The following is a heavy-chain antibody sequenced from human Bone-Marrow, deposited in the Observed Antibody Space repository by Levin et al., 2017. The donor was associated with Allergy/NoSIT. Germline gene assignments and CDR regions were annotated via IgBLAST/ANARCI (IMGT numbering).Heavy chain of an antibody. CDR1: GYAFSRYG. D-gene: IGHD3-3*01. V-gene: IGHV1-18*01. CDR2: ISVDNGNT. Sequence: GESLKISCKASGYAFSRYGISWVRQAPGQGLEWMGWISVDNGNTNYAQKFQGRVTMTTETSTSTAYMELRSLRFDDTAIYYCARVPTIFGVVMNGMDVWGQGTTVTVSS. CDR3: ARVPTIFGVVMNGMDV. J-gene: IGHJ6*02.